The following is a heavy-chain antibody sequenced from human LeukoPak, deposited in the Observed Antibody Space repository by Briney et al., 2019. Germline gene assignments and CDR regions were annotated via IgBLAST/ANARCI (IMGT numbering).Heavy chain of an antibody. D-gene: IGHD2-2*01. CDR1: GFTFSSYP. J-gene: IGHJ4*02. V-gene: IGHV3-23*01. CDR2: ISGGGGSA. Sequence: GGSLRLSCAASGFTFSSYPMSWVRQAPTKGLQWVSAISGGGGSAYYADSVKGRFTISRDNSKSTLFLQMNSLRAEDTAIYYCATRPLMPPRFDYWGQGTLVTVSS. CDR3: ATRPLMPPRFDY.